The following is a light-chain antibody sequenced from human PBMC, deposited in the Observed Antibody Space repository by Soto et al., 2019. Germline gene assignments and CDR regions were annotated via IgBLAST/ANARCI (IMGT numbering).Light chain of an antibody. CDR3: RSYSSSSSLYV. Sequence: QSALTQPASVSGSPGQSITISCTGTSSDVGGYKYVSWYQQHPGKAPKLMIYEVSNRPSGVSNRFSGSKSGNTASLTISGRQAEDEAEYYCRSYSSSSSLYVFGTGTKVTVL. CDR1: SSDVGGYKY. J-gene: IGLJ1*01. CDR2: EVS. V-gene: IGLV2-14*01.